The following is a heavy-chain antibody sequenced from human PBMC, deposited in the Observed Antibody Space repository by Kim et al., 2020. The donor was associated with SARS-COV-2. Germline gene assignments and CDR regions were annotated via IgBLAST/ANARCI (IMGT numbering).Heavy chain of an antibody. J-gene: IGHJ4*02. CDR3: AAGSGPVETNFDY. Sequence: GGSLRLSCAASGFTFSSYAMHWVRQAPGKGLEWVAVISYDGSNKYYADSVKGRFTISRDNSKNTLYLQMNSLRAEDTAVYYCAAGSGPVETNFDYWGQGT. CDR1: GFTFSSYA. D-gene: IGHD2-15*01. CDR2: ISYDGSNK. V-gene: IGHV3-30-3*01.